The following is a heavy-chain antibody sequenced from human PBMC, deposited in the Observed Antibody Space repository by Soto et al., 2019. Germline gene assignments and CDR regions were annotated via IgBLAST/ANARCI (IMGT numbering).Heavy chain of an antibody. D-gene: IGHD3-10*01. CDR3: ARDYGSGSYYLDY. J-gene: IGHJ4*02. Sequence: GGSLRLSCAASGFTFSSYSMNWVRQAPGKGLEWVSSISSSSSYIYYADSVKGRFTISRDNAKNSLYLQMNSLRAEDTAVYYCARDYGSGSYYLDYWGQGTLVTVSS. CDR1: GFTFSSYS. CDR2: ISSSSSYI. V-gene: IGHV3-21*01.